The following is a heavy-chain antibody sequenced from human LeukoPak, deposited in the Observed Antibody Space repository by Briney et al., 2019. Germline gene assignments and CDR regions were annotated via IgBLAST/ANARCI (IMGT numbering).Heavy chain of an antibody. CDR1: GFTFSSYW. D-gene: IGHD3-22*01. J-gene: IGHJ4*02. CDR2: INTDGSST. CDR3: ASGPTYYYDSSGHCDY. Sequence: GGSLRLSCAASGFTFSSYWMHWVRQAPGKGLVWVSRINTDGSSTSYADSVKGRFTISRDNAKNTLYLQMNSLRAEDTAVYYCASGPTYYYDSSGHCDYWGQGTLVTVSS. V-gene: IGHV3-74*01.